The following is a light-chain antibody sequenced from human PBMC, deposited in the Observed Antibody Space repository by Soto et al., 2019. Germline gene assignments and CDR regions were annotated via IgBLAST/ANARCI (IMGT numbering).Light chain of an antibody. CDR1: SSNIGSNT. CDR2: NNN. V-gene: IGLV1-44*01. J-gene: IGLJ1*01. Sequence: QSVLTQPPSASGTPGQRVTISCSGSSSNIGSNTVNWYQQLPGTAPKLLIYNNNQRPSGVPDRFSGSKSGTSASLAISGLQSEDEAAYYCAAWDDSLNGLVFGTGTKLTVL. CDR3: AAWDDSLNGLV.